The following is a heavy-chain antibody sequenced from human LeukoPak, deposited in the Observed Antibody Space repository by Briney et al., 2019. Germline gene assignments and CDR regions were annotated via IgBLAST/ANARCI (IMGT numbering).Heavy chain of an antibody. D-gene: IGHD2-15*01. Sequence: PSETLSLTCTVSGGSISSSSYYWGWIRQPPGKGLEWIGSIYYSGSTFYNPSLKSRVTMSVDTSKNQFSLKLYSVTAADTAVYYCANRILAYCSDDNCLSLDYFDFWGQGILVTVSS. CDR1: GGSISSSSYY. J-gene: IGHJ4*02. V-gene: IGHV4-39*01. CDR2: IYYSGST. CDR3: ANRILAYCSDDNCLSLDYFDF.